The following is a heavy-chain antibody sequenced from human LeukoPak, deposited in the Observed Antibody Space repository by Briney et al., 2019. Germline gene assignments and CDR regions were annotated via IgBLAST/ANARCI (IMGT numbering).Heavy chain of an antibody. Sequence: GGSLRLSCAASGFTFSSYSMNWVRQAPGKGLEWVSSISSSSSYIYYADSVKGRFTISRDNAKNSLYLQMNSLRAEDTAVYYCARDVRAVAGLLDYWGQGTLVTVSS. CDR2: ISSSSSYI. V-gene: IGHV3-21*01. D-gene: IGHD6-19*01. CDR1: GFTFSSYS. J-gene: IGHJ4*02. CDR3: ARDVRAVAGLLDY.